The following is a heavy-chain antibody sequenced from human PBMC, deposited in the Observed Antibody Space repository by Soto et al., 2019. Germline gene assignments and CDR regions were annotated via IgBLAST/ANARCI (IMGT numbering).Heavy chain of an antibody. CDR3: AHGKGHDSSGYYHPVADY. V-gene: IGHV3-23*01. CDR2: ISDDGGAT. J-gene: IGHJ4*02. CDR1: GFTVSRSA. D-gene: IGHD3-22*01. Sequence: GGSLRLSCVASGFTVSRSAMTWVRQAPGQGLEWVSGISDDGGATYYADSVKGRFTISRDTSENTLFLLMNSLRAEDTAVYYCAHGKGHDSSGYYHPVADYWGQGTLVTVSS.